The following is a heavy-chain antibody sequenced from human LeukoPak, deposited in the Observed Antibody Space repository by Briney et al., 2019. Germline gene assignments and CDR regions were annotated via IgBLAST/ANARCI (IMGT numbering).Heavy chain of an antibody. CDR2: IWYDGSNK. D-gene: IGHD6-19*01. J-gene: IGHJ4*02. V-gene: IGHV3-33*01. CDR3: ARDHSSGWYSDYFDY. Sequence: SLRLSCAASGFTFSSYGMHWVRQAPGKGLEWVAVIWYDGSNKYYADSVKGRFTISRGNSKNTLYLQMNSLRAEDTAVYYCARDHSSGWYSDYFDYWGQGTLVTVSS. CDR1: GFTFSSYG.